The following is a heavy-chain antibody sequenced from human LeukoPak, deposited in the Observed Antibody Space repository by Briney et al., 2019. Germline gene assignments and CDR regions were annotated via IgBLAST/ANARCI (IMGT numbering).Heavy chain of an antibody. CDR2: ISNSASRI. V-gene: IGHV3-11*04. J-gene: IGHJ6*04. CDR1: GFTFSDYY. Sequence: PGGSLRLSCAASGFTFSDYYMSWIRQAPGKGLEWISYISNSASRIYYADSVKGRFTISRDNAKNSLYLQMNSLRAEDTAVYYCAELGITMIGGVWGKGTTVTISS. D-gene: IGHD3-10*02. CDR3: AELGITMIGGV.